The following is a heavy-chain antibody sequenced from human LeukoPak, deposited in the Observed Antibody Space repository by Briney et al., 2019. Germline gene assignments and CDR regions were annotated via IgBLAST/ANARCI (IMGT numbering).Heavy chain of an antibody. V-gene: IGHV3-23*01. Sequence: GGSLRLSCAASGFTFSSYAMSWVRQAPGKGLEWVSAISGSGGSTYYADSVKGRFTNSRDDSKNTLFLQMNSLRAEDAAVYFCAKVKWKLIGYFDYWGQGTLVTVSS. CDR2: ISGSGGST. CDR1: GFTFSSYA. J-gene: IGHJ4*02. CDR3: AKVKWKLIGYFDY. D-gene: IGHD1-20*01.